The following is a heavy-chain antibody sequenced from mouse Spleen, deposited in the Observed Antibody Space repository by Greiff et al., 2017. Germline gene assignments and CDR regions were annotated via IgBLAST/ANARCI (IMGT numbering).Heavy chain of an antibody. CDR3: ARGYGYDGAWFAY. D-gene: IGHD2-2*01. Sequence: EVQLQESGPGLVKPSQSLSLTCSVTGYSITSGYYWNWIRQFPGNKLEWMGYISYDGSNNYNPSLKNRISITRDTSKNQFFLKLNSVTTEDTVTYYCARGYGYDGAWFAYWGQGTLVTVSA. V-gene: IGHV3-6*01. CDR2: ISYDGSN. J-gene: IGHJ3*01. CDR1: GYSITSGYY.